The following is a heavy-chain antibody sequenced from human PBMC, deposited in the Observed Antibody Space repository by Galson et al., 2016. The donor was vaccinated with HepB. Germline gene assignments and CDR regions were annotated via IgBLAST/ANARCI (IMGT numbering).Heavy chain of an antibody. CDR1: GYGFSSYW. V-gene: IGHV5-51*01. CDR3: ATALRLRDDALDV. CDR2: IYPGDSDT. Sequence: QSGAEVKKPGESLRISCQGSGYGFSSYWIGWVRQMPGKGLEWMGIIYPGDSDTRYSPSFQGRVTISVDTSINTAFLYWSSLRASDTATYYCATALRLRDDALDVWGQGTMVTVSS. D-gene: IGHD3-3*01. J-gene: IGHJ3*01.